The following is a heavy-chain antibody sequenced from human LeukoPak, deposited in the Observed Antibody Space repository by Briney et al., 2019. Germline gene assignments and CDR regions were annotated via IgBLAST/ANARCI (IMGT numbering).Heavy chain of an antibody. Sequence: ASVKVSCKASGYTFTSYGISWVRQAPGQGLEWMGWISAYNGNTNYAQKLQGRVTMTTDTSTSTAYMELRSLRSDDTAVYYCARGKRSNRGYYYYYMDVWGKGTTVTVSS. CDR2: ISAYNGNT. J-gene: IGHJ6*03. D-gene: IGHD7-27*01. CDR3: ARGKRSNRGYYYYYMDV. CDR1: GYTFTSYG. V-gene: IGHV1-18*01.